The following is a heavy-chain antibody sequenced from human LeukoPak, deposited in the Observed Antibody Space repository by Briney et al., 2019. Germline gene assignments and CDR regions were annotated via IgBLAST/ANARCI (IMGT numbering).Heavy chain of an antibody. CDR1: GFSLSTSGVG. Sequence: ESGPTLVKPTQTLTLTCTFSGFSLSTSGVGVGWIRQPPGKALEWLALIYWDDDKRYSPSLKSRLTITKDTSKNQVVLTMTNMDPVDTATYYCAHSLEPREDCSGGSCYVFGYYFDYWGQGTLVTVSS. J-gene: IGHJ4*02. V-gene: IGHV2-5*02. CDR2: IYWDDDK. D-gene: IGHD2-15*01. CDR3: AHSLEPREDCSGGSCYVFGYYFDY.